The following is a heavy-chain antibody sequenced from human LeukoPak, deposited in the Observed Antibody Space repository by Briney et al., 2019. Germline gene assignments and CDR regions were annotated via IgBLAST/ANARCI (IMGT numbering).Heavy chain of an antibody. CDR2: IYGGGST. J-gene: IGHJ4*02. V-gene: IGHV3-53*01. Sequence: GGSVRLSCAASGFTVSSNFMSWVRQAPGKGLEWVSVIYGGGSTYYADSVKGRFSISRDTSKNAVYLQMNSLRAEDTAVYYCARAQFYHDSSTYGPDYWGQGTLVTVSS. CDR1: GFTVSSNF. D-gene: IGHD3-22*01. CDR3: ARAQFYHDSSTYGPDY.